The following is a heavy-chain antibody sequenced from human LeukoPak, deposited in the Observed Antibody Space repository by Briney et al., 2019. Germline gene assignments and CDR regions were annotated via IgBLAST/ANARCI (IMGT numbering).Heavy chain of an antibody. CDR1: GYSISSGYY. CDR2: IYHSGST. V-gene: IGHV4-38-2*02. Sequence: SSETLSLTCTVSGYSISSGYYWGWIRPPPGKGLEWIGSIYHSGSTYYNPSLKSRVTISVDTPKNHFSLKLSSVTAADTAVYYCARHSRGGITMVRGAPPQHWGQGTLVTVSS. J-gene: IGHJ1*01. CDR3: ARHSRGGITMVRGAPPQH. D-gene: IGHD3-10*01.